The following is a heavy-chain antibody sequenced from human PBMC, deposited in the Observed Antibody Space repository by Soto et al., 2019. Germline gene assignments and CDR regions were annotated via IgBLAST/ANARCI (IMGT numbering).Heavy chain of an antibody. V-gene: IGHV1-69*13. Sequence: ASVKVSCKASGGTFSSYAISWVRQAPGQGLEWMGGIIPIFGTANYAQKFQGRVTITADESTSTAYMELSSLRSEDTAVYYCARGDRPTIFGVVIYGMDVWGQGTTVTVSS. J-gene: IGHJ6*02. CDR3: ARGDRPTIFGVVIYGMDV. CDR1: GGTFSSYA. D-gene: IGHD3-3*01. CDR2: IIPIFGTA.